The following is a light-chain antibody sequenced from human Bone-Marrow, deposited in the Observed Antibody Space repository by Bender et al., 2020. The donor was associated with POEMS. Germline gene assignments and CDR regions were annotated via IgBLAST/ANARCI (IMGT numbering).Light chain of an antibody. CDR3: SSYSNDFTYV. Sequence: QSVLTQPPSVSGAPGQTVTISCTGTSSNMGAGYGVNWYQQLPGTAPKLLIYNNEKRPSGAPDRISGSKSGTAASLAITGLQAEDEAHYYCSSYSNDFTYVFGAGTQVTVL. V-gene: IGLV1-40*01. CDR2: NNE. J-gene: IGLJ1*01. CDR1: SSNMGAGYG.